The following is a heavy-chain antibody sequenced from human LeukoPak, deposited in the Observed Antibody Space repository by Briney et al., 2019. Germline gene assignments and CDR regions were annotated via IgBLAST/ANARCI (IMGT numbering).Heavy chain of an antibody. Sequence: PSETLSLTCTVSGGSISTFYWSWLRQLPGKGLEWIGYIFHTGHSNHNPSLKGRVTISVDTSKNQFSLNLNSVTAADTAMYYCARHPFSDGFDLWGQGTMVTVSS. CDR1: GGSISTFY. V-gene: IGHV4-59*08. CDR3: ARHPFSDGFDL. CDR2: IFHTGHS. J-gene: IGHJ3*01.